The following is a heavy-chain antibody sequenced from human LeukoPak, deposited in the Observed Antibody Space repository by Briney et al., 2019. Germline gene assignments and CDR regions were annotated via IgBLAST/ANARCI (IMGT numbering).Heavy chain of an antibody. CDR2: IYSGGST. V-gene: IGHV3-53*01. CDR1: GFTFSSYA. Sequence: GGSLRLSCAASGFTFSSYAMSWVRQAPGKGLEWVSVIYSGGSTYYADSVKGRFTISRDNSKNTLYLQMNSLRAEDTAVYYCARGDYGSGSYYKEYWYFDLWGRGTLVTVSS. J-gene: IGHJ2*01. CDR3: ARGDYGSGSYYKEYWYFDL. D-gene: IGHD3-10*01.